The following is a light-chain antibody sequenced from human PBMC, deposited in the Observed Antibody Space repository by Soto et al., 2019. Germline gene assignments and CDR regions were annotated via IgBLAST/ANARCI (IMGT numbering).Light chain of an antibody. Sequence: DIQMTQSPSTMSASVGDRVTITCRASQSIDSWLAWYQQKPGKAPKFLMYKASNLVSGVPSRFSGSGSETEFTLTISSLQPDDFAIYYCQHYKSYPWTFGQGTKVDIK. CDR3: QHYKSYPWT. V-gene: IGKV1-5*03. CDR1: QSIDSW. CDR2: KAS. J-gene: IGKJ1*01.